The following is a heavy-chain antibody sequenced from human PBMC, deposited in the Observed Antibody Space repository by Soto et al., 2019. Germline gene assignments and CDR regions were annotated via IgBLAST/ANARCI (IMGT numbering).Heavy chain of an antibody. V-gene: IGHV4-34*01. D-gene: IGHD2-2*01. CDR1: GGSFSGYY. Sequence: PSETLSLTCAVYGGSFSGYYWSWIRQPPGKGLEWIGEINHSGSTNYNPSLKSRVTISVDTSKNQFSLKLSSVTAADRAVYYCARGPSGYCSSTSCYGRGWFDPWGQGTLVTVSS. J-gene: IGHJ5*02. CDR2: INHSGST. CDR3: ARGPSGYCSSTSCYGRGWFDP.